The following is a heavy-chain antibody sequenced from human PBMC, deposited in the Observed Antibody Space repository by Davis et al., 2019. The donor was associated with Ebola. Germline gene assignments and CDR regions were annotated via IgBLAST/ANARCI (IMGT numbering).Heavy chain of an antibody. V-gene: IGHV1-3*01. D-gene: IGHD3/OR15-3a*01. Sequence: ASVKVSCKPSGGTFTNYAVNWVRQAPGQGLEWMGWINAGNGNTKYSQKFQGRVTITRDTSASTAYLELSSLRFEDTAMYYCARDGHTSGFDFWGQGTLVSVSS. CDR3: ARDGHTSGFDF. J-gene: IGHJ4*02. CDR1: GGTFTNYA. CDR2: INAGNGNT.